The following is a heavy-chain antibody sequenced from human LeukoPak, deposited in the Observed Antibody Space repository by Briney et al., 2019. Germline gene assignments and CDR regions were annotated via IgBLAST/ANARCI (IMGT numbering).Heavy chain of an antibody. CDR1: GGSISNTNW. CDR2: ISLSGPT. J-gene: IGHJ4*02. Sequence: PSETLSLTCGVSGGSISNTNWWSWVRQPPGQGLEWIGEISLSGPTNYNPSLKSRVTVSLDKSKNHLSLSLTSVTAADTAVYYCSRENGAFSPFGYWGQGTLVTVPS. CDR3: SRENGAFSPFGY. D-gene: IGHD2-8*01. V-gene: IGHV4-4*02.